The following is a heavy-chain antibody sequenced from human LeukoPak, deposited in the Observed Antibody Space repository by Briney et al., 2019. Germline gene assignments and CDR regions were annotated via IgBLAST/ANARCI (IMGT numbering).Heavy chain of an antibody. CDR2: IYYSGST. D-gene: IGHD3-10*01. V-gene: IGHV4-39*07. CDR1: GGSISSSGYY. Sequence: SETLSLTCTVSGGSISSSGYYWGWIRQPPGKGLEWIGSIYYSGSTYYNPSLKSRVTISVDTSKNQFSLKLSSVTAADTAVYYCATWGGFGEFPYAFDIWGQGTMVTVSS. CDR3: ATWGGFGEFPYAFDI. J-gene: IGHJ3*02.